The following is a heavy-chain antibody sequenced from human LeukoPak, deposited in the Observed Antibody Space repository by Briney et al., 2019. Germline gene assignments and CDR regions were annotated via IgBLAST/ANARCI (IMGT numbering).Heavy chain of an antibody. D-gene: IGHD3-22*01. Sequence: PSETLSLTCTVSGGSISISYYWGWIRQPPGKGLEWIGSIYHSGSTYYNPSLKSRVTISVDTSKNPFSLKLSSVTAADTAVYYCARAYYYDSWWFDPWGQGTLVTVSS. V-gene: IGHV4-39*02. CDR1: GGSISISYY. J-gene: IGHJ5*02. CDR3: ARAYYYDSWWFDP. CDR2: IYHSGST.